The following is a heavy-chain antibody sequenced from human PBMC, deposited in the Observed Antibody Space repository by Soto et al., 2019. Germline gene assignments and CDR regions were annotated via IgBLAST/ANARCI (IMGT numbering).Heavy chain of an antibody. J-gene: IGHJ6*02. V-gene: IGHV1-46*01. CDR1: GYTFTSYY. Sequence: ASVKVSCKASGYTFTSYYMHWVRQAPGQGLEWMGIINPSGGSTSYAQKFQGRVTMTRDTSTNTVYMELSSLRSEDTAVYYCARGREEMATISYYYYGMDVWGQGTTVTVSS. CDR2: INPSGGST. CDR3: ARGREEMATISYYYYGMDV.